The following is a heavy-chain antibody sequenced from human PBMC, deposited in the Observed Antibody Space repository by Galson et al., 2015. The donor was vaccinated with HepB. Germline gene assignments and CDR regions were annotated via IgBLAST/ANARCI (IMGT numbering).Heavy chain of an antibody. V-gene: IGHV3-7*01. D-gene: IGHD1-7*01. CDR2: IKQDGSEE. J-gene: IGHJ4*02. CDR1: TFTFSSYW. Sequence: SLRLSCAASTFTFSSYWMSWVRQAPGKGLEWVANIKQDGSEEYYVDSVRGRFSISRDNAKNSLYLQMNSLRAEDTAVYYCARVGTSEDYFDYWGQGTLVTVSS. CDR3: ARVGTSEDYFDY.